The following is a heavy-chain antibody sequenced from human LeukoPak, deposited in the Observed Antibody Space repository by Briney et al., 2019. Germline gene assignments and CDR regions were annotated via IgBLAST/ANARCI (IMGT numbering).Heavy chain of an antibody. CDR1: GGSISSYY. CDR2: VFNTGTT. J-gene: IGHJ6*02. V-gene: IGHV4-4*07. CDR3: AKSGDFYFGMDI. Sequence: SETLSLTCSVSGGSISSYYWNWIRQPAGKGLEWIGRVFNTGTTNYNPSLKGRVTMSLDTSKSQFSLSLSSVTAADTAIYWCAKSGDFYFGMDIWGQGTTVTVSS. D-gene: IGHD2-15*01.